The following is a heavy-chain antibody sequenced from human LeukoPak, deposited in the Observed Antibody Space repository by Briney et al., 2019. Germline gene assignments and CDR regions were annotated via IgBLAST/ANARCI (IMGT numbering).Heavy chain of an antibody. CDR2: IYPGDSDT. CDR3: ARLRGCKGCHDAFDI. Sequence: GESLKISCKGSGYSFTSYWIGWVRQMPGKGLEWMGIIYPGDSDTRYSPSFQGQVTISADKSISTAYLQWSSLKASDTAMYYRARLRGCKGCHDAFDIWGQGTMVTVSS. J-gene: IGHJ3*02. D-gene: IGHD5-12*01. CDR1: GYSFTSYW. V-gene: IGHV5-51*01.